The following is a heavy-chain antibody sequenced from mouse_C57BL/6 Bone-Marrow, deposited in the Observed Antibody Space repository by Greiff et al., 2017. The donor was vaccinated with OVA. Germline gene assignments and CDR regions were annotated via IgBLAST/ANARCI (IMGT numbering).Heavy chain of an antibody. CDR2: ISPYYGDA. D-gene: IGHD1-1*01. V-gene: IGHV1-67*01. J-gene: IGHJ3*01. Sequence: VQLVESGPELVRPGVSVKISCKGSGYTFTDYAMHWVKQSHATSLEWIGVISPYYGDASYNQKFKDKATMTVDKSSSTAYMELARLTSEDSAVYYCAKERGYYYGSSYAWFAYWGQGTLVTVSA. CDR3: AKERGYYYGSSYAWFAY. CDR1: GYTFTDYA.